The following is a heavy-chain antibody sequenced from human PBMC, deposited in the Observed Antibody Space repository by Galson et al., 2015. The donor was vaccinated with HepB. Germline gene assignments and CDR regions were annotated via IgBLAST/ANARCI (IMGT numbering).Heavy chain of an antibody. CDR3: ARGGYCSSTSCYLNYYYYYMDV. CDR1: GGTFSSYA. D-gene: IGHD2-2*01. V-gene: IGHV1-69*13. J-gene: IGHJ6*03. CDR2: IIPIFGTA. Sequence: SVKVSCKASGGTFSSYAISWVRQAPGQRLEWMGGIIPIFGTANYAQKFQGRVTITADESTSTAYMELSSLRSEDTAVYYCARGGYCSSTSCYLNYYYYYMDVWGKGTTVTVSS.